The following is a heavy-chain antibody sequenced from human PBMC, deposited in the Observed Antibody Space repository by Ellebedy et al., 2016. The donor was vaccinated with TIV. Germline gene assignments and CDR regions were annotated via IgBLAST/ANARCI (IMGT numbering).Heavy chain of an antibody. Sequence: GESLKISCTASGFTFGDFAISWVRQAPGKGLEWVSVFGGRSTTTYYVDSVRGRFTISRDNSKNTLYLQMTSLRAEDTAVYYCAKAPTAIFAHFYYYYYYMDVWGKGTTVTASS. CDR3: AKAPTAIFAHFYYYYYYMDV. J-gene: IGHJ6*03. V-gene: IGHV3-23*01. CDR2: FGGRSTTT. CDR1: GFTFGDFA. D-gene: IGHD2/OR15-2a*01.